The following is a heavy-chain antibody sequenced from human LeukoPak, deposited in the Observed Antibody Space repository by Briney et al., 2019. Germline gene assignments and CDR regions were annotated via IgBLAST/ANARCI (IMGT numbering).Heavy chain of an antibody. J-gene: IGHJ4*02. CDR3: AREYYDFWSGPYYFDY. D-gene: IGHD3-3*01. CDR1: GFTFSSYG. CDR2: IWYDGSNK. V-gene: IGHV3-33*01. Sequence: PGGSLRLSCAASGFTFSSYGMHWVRQAPGKGLEGVAVIWYDGSNKYYADSVKGRFTISRDNSKNTLYLQMNSLRAEDTAVYYCAREYYDFWSGPYYFDYWGQGTLVTVSS.